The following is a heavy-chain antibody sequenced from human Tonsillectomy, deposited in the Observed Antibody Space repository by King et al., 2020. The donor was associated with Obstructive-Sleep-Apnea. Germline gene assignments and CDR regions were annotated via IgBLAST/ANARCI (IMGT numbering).Heavy chain of an antibody. CDR2: IYYSGST. CDR3: AGENRSSWYSRTLNWFDP. J-gene: IGHJ5*02. Sequence: QLQESGPGLVKPSETLSLTCTVSGGSISSSTCHWGWVRQSPGKGLEWIGSIYYSGSTYYNPSLKSRVTTSVDTSKNQFSLKLSSVTAADTAVYYCAGENRSSWYSRTLNWFDPWGQGTLVTVSS. V-gene: IGHV4-39*07. CDR1: GGSISSSTCH. D-gene: IGHD6-13*01.